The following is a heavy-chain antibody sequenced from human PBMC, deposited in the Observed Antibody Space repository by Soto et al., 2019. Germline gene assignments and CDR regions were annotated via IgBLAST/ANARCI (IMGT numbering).Heavy chain of an antibody. J-gene: IGHJ5*02. Sequence: EVQLVESGGGLVKPGGSLRLSCAASGFTFSNAWMSGVRQAPGKGLEWVGHIKRKTDGGTTDYAAPVKGRFTISRDDSKNTLGLQMNSLKTEDTAVYYCATVVGYCSGVSCYFGWFDPWGQGTLVTVSS. D-gene: IGHD2-15*01. CDR2: IKRKTDGGTT. CDR3: ATVVGYCSGVSCYFGWFDP. V-gene: IGHV3-15*01. CDR1: GFTFSNAW.